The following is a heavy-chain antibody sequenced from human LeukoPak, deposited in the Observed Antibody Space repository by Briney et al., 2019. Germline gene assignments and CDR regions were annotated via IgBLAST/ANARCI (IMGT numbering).Heavy chain of an antibody. CDR1: GGSISNYF. V-gene: IGHV4-59*08. D-gene: IGHD3-22*01. CDR3: ARHTSSGYYYDAYYFDY. J-gene: IGHJ4*02. Sequence: SETLSLTCTVSGGSISNYFWSWIRQPPGKGLEWIGYIYYSGSTNYNPSLKSRVTISVDTSKNQFSLKLSSVTAADTAVYYCARHTSSGYYYDAYYFDYWGQGTLVTVSS. CDR2: IYYSGST.